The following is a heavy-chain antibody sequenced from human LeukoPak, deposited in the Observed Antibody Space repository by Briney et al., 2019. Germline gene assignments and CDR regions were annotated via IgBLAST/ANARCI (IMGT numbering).Heavy chain of an antibody. D-gene: IGHD4-17*01. Sequence: SETLSLTCTVSGGSISSYYWSWIRQPPGKGLEWIGYIYYSGSTNYNPSLKSRVTISVDTSKNQFSLKLSSVTAADTAVYYCARDRYGDYEFDYWGQGTLATVSS. CDR3: ARDRYGDYEFDY. J-gene: IGHJ4*02. CDR2: IYYSGST. CDR1: GGSISSYY. V-gene: IGHV4-59*01.